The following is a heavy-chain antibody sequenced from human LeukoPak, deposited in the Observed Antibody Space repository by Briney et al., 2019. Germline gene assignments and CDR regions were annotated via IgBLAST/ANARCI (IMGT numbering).Heavy chain of an antibody. CDR3: ATIPYDFWSGSSYGMDV. D-gene: IGHD3-3*01. Sequence: PGGSLRLSCAASGFTFSSYEMNWVRQAPGKGLEWVSYISSSGSTIYYADSVKGRFTISRDNAKNSLSLQMNSLRAEDTAVYYCATIPYDFWSGSSYGMDVWGQGTTVTVSS. V-gene: IGHV3-48*03. CDR1: GFTFSSYE. CDR2: ISSSGSTI. J-gene: IGHJ6*02.